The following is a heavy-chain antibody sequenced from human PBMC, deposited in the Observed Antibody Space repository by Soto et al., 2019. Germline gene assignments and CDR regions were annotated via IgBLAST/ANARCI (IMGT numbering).Heavy chain of an antibody. CDR2: IWYDGSNK. CDR1: GFTFSSYG. CDR3: ARDSGDIVVVPAAIDYGMDV. Sequence: QVQLVESGGGVVQPGRSLRLSCAASGFTFSSYGMHWVRQAPGKGLEWVAVIWYDGSNKYYADSVKGRFTISRDNSKNTLYLQMNSLRAEDTAVYYCARDSGDIVVVPAAIDYGMDVWGQGTTVTVSS. J-gene: IGHJ6*02. V-gene: IGHV3-33*01. D-gene: IGHD2-2*02.